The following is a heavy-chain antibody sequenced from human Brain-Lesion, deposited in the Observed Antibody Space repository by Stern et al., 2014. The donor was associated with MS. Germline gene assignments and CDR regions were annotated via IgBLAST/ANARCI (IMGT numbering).Heavy chain of an antibody. CDR2: IGRSGDSL. Sequence: QVQLLESGGGLVKPGGSLRLSCAASGSIFSDYYMSWIRQAPGKGLEWVSYIGRSGDSLYYADSVKGRFTISRDNAKNSLYLQMNSLRAEDTAVYYCARGPRRYYGSESPNTYYYGMDVWGQGTTVTVSS. V-gene: IGHV3-11*01. J-gene: IGHJ6*02. CDR3: ARGPRRYYGSESPNTYYYGMDV. D-gene: IGHD3-10*01. CDR1: GSIFSDYY.